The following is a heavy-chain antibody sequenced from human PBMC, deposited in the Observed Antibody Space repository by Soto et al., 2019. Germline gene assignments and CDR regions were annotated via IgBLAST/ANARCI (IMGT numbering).Heavy chain of an antibody. Sequence: SETLSLTCAVYGGSFSGYYWSWIRQPPGKGLEWIGEINHSGSTNYNPSLKSRVTISVDTSKNQFSLKLSSVTAADTAVYYCARLSQGGFENYFDYWGQGTLVTVSS. J-gene: IGHJ4*02. CDR3: ARLSQGGFENYFDY. V-gene: IGHV4-34*01. CDR1: GGSFSGYY. D-gene: IGHD3-10*01. CDR2: INHSGST.